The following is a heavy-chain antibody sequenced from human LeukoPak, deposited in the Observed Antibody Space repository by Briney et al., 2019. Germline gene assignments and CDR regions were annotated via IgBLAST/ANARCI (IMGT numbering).Heavy chain of an antibody. D-gene: IGHD7-27*01. Sequence: SETLSLTCTASGGSISSYYWSWIRQPPGKGLEWIGYIYYSGSTNYNPSLKSRVTISVDTSKNQFSLKLSSVTAADTAVYYCARFWGLPPILDAFDIWGQGTMVTVSS. CDR2: IYYSGST. CDR1: GGSISSYY. V-gene: IGHV4-59*01. CDR3: ARFWGLPPILDAFDI. J-gene: IGHJ3*02.